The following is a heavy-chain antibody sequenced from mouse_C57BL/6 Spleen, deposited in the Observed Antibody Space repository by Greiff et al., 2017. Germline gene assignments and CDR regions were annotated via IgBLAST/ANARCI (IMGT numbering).Heavy chain of an antibody. CDR1: GYAFTNYL. CDR2: INPGSGGT. Sequence: QVQLQQSGAELVRPGTSVKVSCKASGYAFTNYLIEWVKQRPGQGLEWIGVINPGSGGTNYNEKFKGKATLTVDKSSSTAYMQLSSLTSEDSAVYVCARSNYGSNFDYWGQGTTLTVSS. J-gene: IGHJ2*01. CDR3: ARSNYGSNFDY. D-gene: IGHD1-1*01. V-gene: IGHV1-54*01.